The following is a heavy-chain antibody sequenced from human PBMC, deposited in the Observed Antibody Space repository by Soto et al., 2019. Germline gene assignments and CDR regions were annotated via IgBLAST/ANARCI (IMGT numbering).Heavy chain of an antibody. D-gene: IGHD1-1*01. J-gene: IGHJ5*02. CDR2: ISGSGGST. CDR1: GFTFSSYA. CDR3: AKGTETCRFDP. Sequence: GGSLRLSCAASGFTFSSYAMSWVRQAPGKGLEWVSAISGSGGSTYYADSVKDRFTISRHNSKNTLYLQMNSLGAEDTAVYYCAKGTETCRFDPWGQGTLVTVSS. V-gene: IGHV3-23*01.